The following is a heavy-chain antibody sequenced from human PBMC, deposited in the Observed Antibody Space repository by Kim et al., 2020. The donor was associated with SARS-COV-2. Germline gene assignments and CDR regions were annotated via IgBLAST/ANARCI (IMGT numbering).Heavy chain of an antibody. CDR1: GYTFTSYA. CDR3: ARGFWQPLIVWFGELWAQDYYYGMDV. Sequence: ASVKVSCKASGYTFTSYAMNWVRQAPGQGLEWMGWINTNTGNPTYAQGFTGRFVFSLDTSVSTAYLQISSLKAEDTAVYYCARGFWQPLIVWFGELWAQDYYYGMDVWGQGTTVTVSS. V-gene: IGHV7-4-1*02. CDR2: INTNTGNP. D-gene: IGHD3-10*01. J-gene: IGHJ6*02.